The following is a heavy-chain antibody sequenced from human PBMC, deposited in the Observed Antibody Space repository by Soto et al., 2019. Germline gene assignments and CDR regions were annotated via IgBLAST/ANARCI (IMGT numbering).Heavy chain of an antibody. V-gene: IGHV4-4*02. CDR1: GGSITSSDW. Sequence: QLQESGPGLVKPSETLSLTCAVSGGSITSSDWWSWVRQPPGKGLEWIGEIYHRGGTNYNPSLKSRVARSVDTSVNQFSLELRSVTSADTAVYYCVRNGYYCLDYWGQGVLVTVSS. J-gene: IGHJ4*02. CDR2: IYHRGGT. CDR3: VRNGYYCLDY. D-gene: IGHD5-12*01.